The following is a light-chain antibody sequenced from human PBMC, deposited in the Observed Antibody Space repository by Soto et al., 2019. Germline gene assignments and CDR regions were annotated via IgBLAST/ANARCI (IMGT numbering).Light chain of an antibody. CDR1: QSVSSY. CDR2: YAS. Sequence: DSVLTHSTAPLSFSPWERATLSCRASQSVSSYLAWYQQKPGQAPRLLIYYASNRATGIPARFSGSGSGTDFTLTISSLEPEDVAVYYCQQRNNRRPGITFGQGTRLEIK. J-gene: IGKJ5*01. V-gene: IGKV3-11*01. CDR3: QQRNNRRPGIT.